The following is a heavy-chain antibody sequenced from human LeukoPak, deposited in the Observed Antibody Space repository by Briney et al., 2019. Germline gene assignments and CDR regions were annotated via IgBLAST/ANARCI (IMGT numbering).Heavy chain of an antibody. CDR1: GGSISSHY. D-gene: IGHD6-19*01. V-gene: IGHV4-59*11. J-gene: IGHJ5*02. CDR3: AREASSGWSNWLDP. CDR2: IYYSGGT. Sequence: PSETLSLTCTVSGGSISSHYWSWIRQPPGKGLEWIGNIYYSGGTNYNPSLKSRVTISIDTSKNQFSLKLSSVTAADTAVYYCAREASSGWSNWLDPWGLGTLVTVSS.